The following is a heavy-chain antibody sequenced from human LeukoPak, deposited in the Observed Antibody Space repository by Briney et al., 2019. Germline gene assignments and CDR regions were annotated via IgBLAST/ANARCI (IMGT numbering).Heavy chain of an antibody. D-gene: IGHD5-24*01. Sequence: GGSLRLPCAASGFTFSDAWMNWLRQAPGKGLEWVGRIKSKVRGGTLEYAAPVKGRFTISRDDSENTLHLQMSSLTTEDTAVYYCATDRDSTHLNYWGQGTLVTVSS. J-gene: IGHJ4*02. CDR3: ATDRDSTHLNY. CDR2: IKSKVRGGTL. CDR1: GFTFSDAW. V-gene: IGHV3-15*01.